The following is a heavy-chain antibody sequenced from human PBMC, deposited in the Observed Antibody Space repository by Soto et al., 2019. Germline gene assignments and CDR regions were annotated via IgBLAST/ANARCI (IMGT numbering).Heavy chain of an antibody. CDR2: ISAYNGNT. D-gene: IGHD6-13*01. V-gene: IGHV1-18*01. J-gene: IGHJ4*02. CDR1: GNTFPTIG. CDR3: ARDLGQQLFDY. Sequence: QVQLFRPGAGLRRPGAPGKAACRALGNTFPTIGITWVGQPLGKGLEGMGWISAYNGNTNYAQKLQGRATMTTDTSTSTAYMELRSLRSDDTAVYYCARDLGQQLFDYWGQGTLVTVSS.